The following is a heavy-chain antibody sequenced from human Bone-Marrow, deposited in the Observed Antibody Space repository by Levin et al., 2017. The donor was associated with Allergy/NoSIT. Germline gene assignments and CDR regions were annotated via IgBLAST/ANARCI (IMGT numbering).Heavy chain of an antibody. V-gene: IGHV3-33*01. D-gene: IGHD3-9*01. Sequence: GGSLRLSCAASGFTFSSYGMHWVRQAPGKGLEWVAVIWYDGSNKYYADSVKGRFTISRDNSKNTLYLQMNSLRAEDTAVYYCARGPGVLRYFDWLVPYFDYWGQGTLVTVSS. CDR1: GFTFSSYG. J-gene: IGHJ4*02. CDR3: ARGPGVLRYFDWLVPYFDY. CDR2: IWYDGSNK.